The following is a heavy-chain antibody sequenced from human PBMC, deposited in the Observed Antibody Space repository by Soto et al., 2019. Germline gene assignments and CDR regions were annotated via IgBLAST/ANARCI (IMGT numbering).Heavy chain of an antibody. J-gene: IGHJ4*02. CDR1: GYAFTWFN. CDR3: ACLKHFYDSSGYYSPSAGSDY. V-gene: IGHV1-69*02. D-gene: IGHD3-22*01. Sequence: ASVKVSCKASGYAFTWFNIHWVRQAPGHGLEWIGRIIPIFGKTKYAQKFQGRVTITTDKSTSTAYMELSSLRSEDTAVYYCACLKHFYDSSGYYSPSAGSDYWGQGTLVTVSS. CDR2: IIPIFGKT.